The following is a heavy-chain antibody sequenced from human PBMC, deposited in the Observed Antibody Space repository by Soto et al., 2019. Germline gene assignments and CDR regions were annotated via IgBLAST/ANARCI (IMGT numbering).Heavy chain of an antibody. J-gene: IGHJ6*02. CDR2: ISSSSSTI. V-gene: IGHV3-48*01. CDR1: GFTFSSYS. Sequence: EVQLVESGGGLVQPGGSLRLSCAASGFTFSSYSMNWVRQAPGKGLEWVSYISSSSSTIYYADSVKGRFTISRDNAKNSLYLPMNSLRAEDTAVYYCATSSTGSYFTYYYGMDVWGQGTTVTVSS. CDR3: ATSSTGSYFTYYYGMDV. D-gene: IGHD3-10*01.